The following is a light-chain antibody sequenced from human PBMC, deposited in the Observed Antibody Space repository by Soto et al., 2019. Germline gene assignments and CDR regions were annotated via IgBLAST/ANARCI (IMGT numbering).Light chain of an antibody. V-gene: IGKV3-11*01. Sequence: EIVLTQSPATLSLSPGERATLSCRASQSVSTYLAWYQQKPGQAPRLLIYDASNKATGIPARFSGSGSGTDFTLTISSLEPEDFAIYHCQQRSNWPWTFGQGTQVEIK. CDR1: QSVSTY. CDR3: QQRSNWPWT. CDR2: DAS. J-gene: IGKJ1*01.